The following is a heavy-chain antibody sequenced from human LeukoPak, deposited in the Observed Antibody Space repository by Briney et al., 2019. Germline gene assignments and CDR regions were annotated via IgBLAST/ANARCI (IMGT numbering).Heavy chain of an antibody. CDR1: GFTFSGYW. Sequence: GGSLRLSCAASGFTFSGYWMNWVRQAPGKGLEWVSYISSSSSTIYYADSVKGRFTISRDNAKNSLYLQMNSLRDENTAVYYCARVVTMTYLDAFDIWGQGTMVTVSS. D-gene: IGHD3-22*01. J-gene: IGHJ3*02. V-gene: IGHV3-48*02. CDR3: ARVVTMTYLDAFDI. CDR2: ISSSSSTI.